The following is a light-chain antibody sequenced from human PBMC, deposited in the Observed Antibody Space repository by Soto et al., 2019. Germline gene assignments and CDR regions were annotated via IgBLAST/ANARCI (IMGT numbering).Light chain of an antibody. J-gene: IGKJ1*01. V-gene: IGKV1-5*03. Sequence: DGHMAQSPSTLSGSVGDRFTITCRASQTISSWLAWYQQKPGKAPKLLIYKASTLKSGVPSRFSGSGSGTEFTLTISSLQPDDFATYYCQHYNSYSEAFGQGTKVDIK. CDR2: KAS. CDR1: QTISSW. CDR3: QHYNSYSEA.